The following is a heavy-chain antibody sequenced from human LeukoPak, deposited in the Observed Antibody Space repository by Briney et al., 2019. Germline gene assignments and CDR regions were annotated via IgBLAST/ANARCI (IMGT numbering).Heavy chain of an antibody. CDR2: ISWNSGSI. V-gene: IGHV3-9*01. Sequence: PGGSLRLSCAASGFTFDDYAMHWVRQAPGKGLEWVSGISWNSGSIGYADSVKGRFTISRDNAKNSLYLQMNSLRAEDTALYYCAKDRSAAAAGTFDYWGQGTLVTASS. D-gene: IGHD6-13*01. J-gene: IGHJ4*02. CDR3: AKDRSAAAAGTFDY. CDR1: GFTFDDYA.